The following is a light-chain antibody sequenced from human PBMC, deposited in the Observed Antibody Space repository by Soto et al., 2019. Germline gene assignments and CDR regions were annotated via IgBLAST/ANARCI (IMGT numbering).Light chain of an antibody. CDR1: SSDIGGYNY. Sequence: QSALTQPASVSGSPGQSLTISCTGTSSDIGGYNYVSWYQQHPGKAPKLIIYDVSNRPSGISNRFSGSKSGNTASLTISGLQAEDEADYYCSSYTSTNTVLFGGGTKLTVL. CDR3: SSYTSTNTVL. CDR2: DVS. V-gene: IGLV2-14*03. J-gene: IGLJ3*02.